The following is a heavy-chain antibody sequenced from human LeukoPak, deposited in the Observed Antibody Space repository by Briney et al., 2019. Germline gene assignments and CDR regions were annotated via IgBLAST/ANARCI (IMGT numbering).Heavy chain of an antibody. J-gene: IGHJ5*02. Sequence: GGSLRLSCAASGFTFNNYWMTWVRQAPGKGLQWVANIKRDGSEKNYVDSVKGRFTISRDNAKNSLYLQMNSLRAEDTAVYYCARDRPITIFGVVILPWGQGTLVTVSS. CDR2: IKRDGSEK. CDR1: GFTFNNYW. V-gene: IGHV3-7*01. D-gene: IGHD3-3*01. CDR3: ARDRPITIFGVVILP.